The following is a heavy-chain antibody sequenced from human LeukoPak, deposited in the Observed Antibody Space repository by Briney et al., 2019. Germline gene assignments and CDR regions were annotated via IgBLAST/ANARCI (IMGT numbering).Heavy chain of an antibody. D-gene: IGHD3-10*01. CDR3: ARDDYGLGSYYKLDY. V-gene: IGHV1-69*06. CDR1: GGTFSSYA. Sequence: GSSVKVSCKASGGTFSSYAISWVRQAPGQGLEWMGGIIPIFGTANYAQKFQGRVTITADKSTSTAYMELNSLTSEDTAVYYCARDDYGLGSYYKLDYWGQGTLVTVSS. CDR2: IIPIFGTA. J-gene: IGHJ4*02.